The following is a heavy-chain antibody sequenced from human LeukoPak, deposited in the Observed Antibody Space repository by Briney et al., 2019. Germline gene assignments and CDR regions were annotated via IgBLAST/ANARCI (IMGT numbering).Heavy chain of an antibody. D-gene: IGHD6-13*01. CDR2: INPNRGGT. J-gene: IGHJ4*02. Sequence: ASVKVSCKASGYTFTGHYLHWVRQAPGQGLEWMGWINPNRGGTKHAQKFQGRVTMTRDTPISTAYMELSRLSSDDTAVYYCAITTTIAAAGLDYWGQGTLVTVSS. CDR1: GYTFTGHY. CDR3: AITTTIAAAGLDY. V-gene: IGHV1-2*02.